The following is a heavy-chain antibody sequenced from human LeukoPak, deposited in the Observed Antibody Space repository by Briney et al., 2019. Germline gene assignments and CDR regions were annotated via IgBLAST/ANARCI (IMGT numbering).Heavy chain of an antibody. Sequence: GGSLRLSCAASGFTVSTEYMSWVRQAPEKGLEWISVIYSDGSTYYADSVRGRFTISRDTSKNTLYLQMNSLRAEDTSVYYCARDRRMVRGVADWYFDLWGRGTLVTVSS. CDR3: ARDRRMVRGVADWYFDL. V-gene: IGHV3-66*01. D-gene: IGHD3-10*01. CDR2: IYSDGST. J-gene: IGHJ2*01. CDR1: GFTVSTEY.